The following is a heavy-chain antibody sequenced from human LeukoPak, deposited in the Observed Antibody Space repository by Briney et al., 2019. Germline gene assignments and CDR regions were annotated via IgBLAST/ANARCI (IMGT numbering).Heavy chain of an antibody. Sequence: SVKVSCKASGGTFSSYDISWVRQAPGQGLEWMGGITPIFGTAKYAQKFQGRVTITAVESMGTAYMELSSLRSEDTAVYYCARGWLAETTVVTPYNYWGQGTLVTVSS. V-gene: IGHV1-69*13. CDR3: ARGWLAETTVVTPYNY. J-gene: IGHJ4*02. CDR1: GGTFSSYD. CDR2: ITPIFGTA. D-gene: IGHD4-23*01.